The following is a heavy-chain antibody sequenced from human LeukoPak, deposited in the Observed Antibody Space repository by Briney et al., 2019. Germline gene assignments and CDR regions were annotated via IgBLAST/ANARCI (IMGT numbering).Heavy chain of an antibody. CDR1: GFNFRSYS. D-gene: IGHD3-16*01. CDR3: AKDLSSGGGYD. J-gene: IGHJ4*02. V-gene: IGHV3-21*01. CDR2: ISSSSSYI. Sequence: GGSLRVSCAASGFNFRSYSMNWVRQAPGKGLEWVSSISSSSSYIYYADSVKGRFTISRDNAKNSLYLQMNSLRPEDTAVYYCAKDLSSGGGYDWGQGTLVTVSS.